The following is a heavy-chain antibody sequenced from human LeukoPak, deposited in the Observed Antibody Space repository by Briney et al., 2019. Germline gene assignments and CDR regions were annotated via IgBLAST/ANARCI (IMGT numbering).Heavy chain of an antibody. CDR3: ARFGDCSDGLCFYYLDP. CDR1: GGSFSGYY. CDR2: INHSGST. Sequence: SETLSLTCAVYGGSFSGYYWSWIRQPPGKGLEWIGEINHSGSTNYNPSPKSRVTISVDTSKNQFSLKLSSVTAADTAVYYCARFGDCSDGLCFYYLDPWGQGTLVTVSS. V-gene: IGHV4-34*01. D-gene: IGHD2-15*01. J-gene: IGHJ5*02.